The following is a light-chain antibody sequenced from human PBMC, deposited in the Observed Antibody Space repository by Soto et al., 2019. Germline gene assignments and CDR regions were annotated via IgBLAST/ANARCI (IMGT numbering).Light chain of an antibody. CDR3: QQRSNWPT. J-gene: IGKJ1*01. CDR2: DAS. V-gene: IGKV3D-20*02. Sequence: EIVLTQSPGTLSLSPGERPTLSCRASQSVSSSYLAWYQQKPGQAPRLLIYDASNRATGIPARFSGSGSGTDFTLTISSLEPEDFAVYYCQQRSNWPTFGQGTKVDIK. CDR1: QSVSSSY.